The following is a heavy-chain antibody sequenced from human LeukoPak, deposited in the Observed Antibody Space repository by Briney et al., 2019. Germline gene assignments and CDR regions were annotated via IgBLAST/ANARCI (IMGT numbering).Heavy chain of an antibody. CDR3: ARDPKSGAAAGTDY. Sequence: GGSLRLSCAASGFTVSSNYMSWVRQAPGKGLEWVSVIYSGGSTYYADSVKGRFTISRDNSKNTLYLQMNSLRAGDTAVYYCARDPKSGAAAGTDYWGQGTLVTVSS. CDR1: GFTVSSNY. CDR2: IYSGGST. V-gene: IGHV3-66*01. D-gene: IGHD6-13*01. J-gene: IGHJ4*02.